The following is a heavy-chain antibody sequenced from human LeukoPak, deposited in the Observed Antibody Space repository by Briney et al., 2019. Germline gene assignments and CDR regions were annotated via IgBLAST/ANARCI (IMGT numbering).Heavy chain of an antibody. V-gene: IGHV1-18*01. CDR2: ISAYNGNT. Sequence: VSVKVSCKASGGTFSSYAISWVRQAPGQGLEWMGWISAYNGNTNYAQKLQGRVTMTTDTSTSTAYMELRSLRSDDTAVYYCARGVRYYDFWSGYIHFDYWGQGTLVTVSS. CDR1: GGTFSSYA. D-gene: IGHD3-3*01. J-gene: IGHJ4*02. CDR3: ARGVRYYDFWSGYIHFDY.